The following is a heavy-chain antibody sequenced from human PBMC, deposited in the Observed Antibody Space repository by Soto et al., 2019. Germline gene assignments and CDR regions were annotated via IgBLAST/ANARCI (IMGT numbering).Heavy chain of an antibody. CDR2: IYYSGST. D-gene: IGHD1-1*01. Sequence: PSETLSLTCTVSGGSVSSGSYYWSWIRQPPGKGLEWIGYIYYSGSTNYNPSLKSRVTISVDTSKNQFSLKLSSVTAADTAVYFCAGGGDNWNPSPETFAYWGQGTLVTVSS. V-gene: IGHV4-61*01. CDR3: AGGGDNWNPSPETFAY. CDR1: GGSVSSGSYY. J-gene: IGHJ4*02.